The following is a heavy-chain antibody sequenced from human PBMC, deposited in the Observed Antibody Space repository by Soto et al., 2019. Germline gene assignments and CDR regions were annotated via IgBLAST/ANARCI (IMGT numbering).Heavy chain of an antibody. Sequence: SVKVSCEASGGTFSSYAISWVRQAPGQGLEWMGGIIPIFGTANYAQKFQGRVTITADKSTSTAYMELSSLRSEDTAVYYCARSGVRYSGSYSHYWGQGTLVTVSS. CDR1: GGTFSSYA. V-gene: IGHV1-69*06. CDR2: IIPIFGTA. CDR3: ARSGVRYSGSYSHY. J-gene: IGHJ4*02. D-gene: IGHD1-26*01.